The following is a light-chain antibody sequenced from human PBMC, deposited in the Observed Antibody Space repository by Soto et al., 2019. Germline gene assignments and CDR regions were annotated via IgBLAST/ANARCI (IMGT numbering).Light chain of an antibody. CDR3: QQYDTLRVT. V-gene: IGKV1-33*01. CDR2: GAS. Sequence: DIQLTQSTSTLSASVGDRVTITCRASQSISSWLAWYQQKLGRAPRLLIYGASNLETGVPSRFSGSGYGTDFNFTISSLQTEDIATYYCQQYDTLRVTFGPGTKVDIK. J-gene: IGKJ3*01. CDR1: QSISSW.